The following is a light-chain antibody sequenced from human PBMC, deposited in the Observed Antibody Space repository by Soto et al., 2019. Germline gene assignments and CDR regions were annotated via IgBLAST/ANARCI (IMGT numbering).Light chain of an antibody. V-gene: IGKV3D-15*01. CDR1: QNVRSH. CDR2: GAS. J-gene: IGKJ5*01. CDR3: QQYTTWPLSTT. Sequence: ITMTQSPGTLSVSPGEGATLSCRASQNVRSHLAWYQQKVGQAPRLLIYGASVRATGIPGRFSGSGSGTEFTLTIISLQSVDFAVYYGQQYTTWPLSTTLGPGTRREIK.